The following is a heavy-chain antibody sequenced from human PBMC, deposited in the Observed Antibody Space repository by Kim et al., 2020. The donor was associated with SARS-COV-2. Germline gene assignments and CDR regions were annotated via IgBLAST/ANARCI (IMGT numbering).Heavy chain of an antibody. J-gene: IGHJ4*02. Sequence: GGSLRLSCAASGFTFSSYGMHWVRQAPGKGLEWVAVISYDGSNKYYADSVKGRFTISRDNSKNTLYLQMNSLRAEDTAVYYCAKDIEYSSSWYDPYWGQG. D-gene: IGHD6-13*01. CDR2: ISYDGSNK. V-gene: IGHV3-30*18. CDR1: GFTFSSYG. CDR3: AKDIEYSSSWYDPY.